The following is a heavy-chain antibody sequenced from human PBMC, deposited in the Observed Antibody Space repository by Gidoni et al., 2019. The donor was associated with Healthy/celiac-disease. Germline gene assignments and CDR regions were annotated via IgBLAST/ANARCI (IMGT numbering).Heavy chain of an antibody. V-gene: IGHV3-11*01. CDR2: ISSSGSTI. Sequence: QVPLVESGGGVVKPGGSLRLSWAASGFPFSDYYTSWIRQAPGKGLEWVSYISSSGSTIYYADSVKGRFTISRDNAKNSLYLQMNSLRAEDTAVYYCARVWSWYPGWFDPWGQGTLVTVSS. CDR3: ARVWSWYPGWFDP. J-gene: IGHJ5*02. D-gene: IGHD6-13*01. CDR1: GFPFSDYY.